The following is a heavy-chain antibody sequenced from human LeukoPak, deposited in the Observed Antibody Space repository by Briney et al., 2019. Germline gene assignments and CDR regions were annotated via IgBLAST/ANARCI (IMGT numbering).Heavy chain of an antibody. Sequence: GGSLRLSCAASGFTFDDYAMHWVRQAPGKGLEWVSGISWNSGSIGYADSVKGRFTISRDNAKNSLYLQMNSLRAEDTAVYYCARDVSSTSCDYWGQGTLVTVSS. CDR1: GFTFDDYA. V-gene: IGHV3-9*01. CDR3: ARDVSSTSCDY. D-gene: IGHD2-2*01. J-gene: IGHJ4*02. CDR2: ISWNSGSI.